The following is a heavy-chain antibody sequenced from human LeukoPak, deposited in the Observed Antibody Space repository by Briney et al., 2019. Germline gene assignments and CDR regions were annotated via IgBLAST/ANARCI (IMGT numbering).Heavy chain of an antibody. J-gene: IGHJ4*02. D-gene: IGHD2-2*01. CDR2: ISAYNGNT. CDR1: GYTFTSYG. CDR3: ARVPSSTSCPDY. V-gene: IGHV1-18*01. Sequence: ASVKVSCKASGYTFTSYGISWVRQAPGQGLEWMGWISAYNGNTNYAQKLQGRVTMATDTSTSTAYMELRSLRSDDTAVYYCARVPSSTSCPDYWGQGTLVTVSS.